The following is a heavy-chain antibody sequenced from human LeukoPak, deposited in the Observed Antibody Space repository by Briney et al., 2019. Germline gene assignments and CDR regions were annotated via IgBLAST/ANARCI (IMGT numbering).Heavy chain of an antibody. Sequence: PSETLSLTCTVSGGSMSAYFWSWIRQPPGKGLEWIGCVYNSGDTNYNPSLKSRVTISVDTSKNQFSLKLSSVTAADTAVYYCAREEVWGSYAFDIWGQGTMVTVSS. V-gene: IGHV4-59*01. J-gene: IGHJ3*02. CDR1: GGSMSAYF. CDR3: AREEVWGSYAFDI. D-gene: IGHD7-27*01. CDR2: VYNSGDT.